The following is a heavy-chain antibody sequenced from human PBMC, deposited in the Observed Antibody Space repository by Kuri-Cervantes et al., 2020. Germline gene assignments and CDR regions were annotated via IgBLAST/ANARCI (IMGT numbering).Heavy chain of an antibody. J-gene: IGHJ4*02. D-gene: IGHD5-18*01. CDR1: GGSVSSGSYY. V-gene: IGHV4-61*01. CDR2: IYYSGST. CDR3: ARGPWIQLWLLFDY. Sequence: SETLSLTCTVSGGSVSSGSYYWSWIRQPPGKGLEWIGYIYYSGSTNYNPSLKSRVTISVDTSKNQFSLKLSSVTAADTAVYYCARGPWIQLWLLFDYWGQGTLVTVSS.